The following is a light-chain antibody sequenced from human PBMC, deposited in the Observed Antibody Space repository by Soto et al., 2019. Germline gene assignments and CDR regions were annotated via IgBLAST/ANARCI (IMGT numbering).Light chain of an antibody. Sequence: DIQMTQSPSTLSASEGDRVTITCRASQSVDSWLAWYQLKPGKAPNLLIYKATRLAGGVPSRFSGSGSGTDFTLTFSSLQPDDFATYYCQEYKTYPYTFGQGTKVEMK. J-gene: IGKJ2*01. V-gene: IGKV1-5*03. CDR1: QSVDSW. CDR2: KAT. CDR3: QEYKTYPYT.